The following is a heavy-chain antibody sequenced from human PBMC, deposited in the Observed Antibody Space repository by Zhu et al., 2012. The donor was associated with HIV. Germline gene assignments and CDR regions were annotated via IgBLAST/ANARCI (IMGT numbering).Heavy chain of an antibody. CDR1: GGSFSGYY. J-gene: IGHJ4*02. Sequence: QVQLQQWGAGLLKPSETLSLTCAVYGGSFSGYYWSWIRQSPEKGLEWIGEIDHGGSTDYSPSLKSRVTISVDRSKNQFSLKLTSVSAADTAVYYCARHSRYDIVTGWGHFDFWAREPWSPSPQ. CDR2: IDHGGST. D-gene: IGHD3-9*01. CDR3: ARHSRYDIVTGWGHFDF. V-gene: IGHV4-34*01.